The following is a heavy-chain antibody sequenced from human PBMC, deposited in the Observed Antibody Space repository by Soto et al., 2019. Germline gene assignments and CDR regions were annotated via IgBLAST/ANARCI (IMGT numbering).Heavy chain of an antibody. CDR2: ISYDGSNK. CDR1: GFTFSSYG. D-gene: IGHD1-26*01. V-gene: IGHV3-30*18. J-gene: IGHJ4*02. Sequence: PGGSLSLSCAASGFTFSSYGMHWVRQAPGKGLEWVAVISYDGSNKYYADSVKGRFTISRDNSKNTLYLQMNSLRAEDTAVYYCAKDMRELGPVFDYWGQGTLVTVSS. CDR3: AKDMRELGPVFDY.